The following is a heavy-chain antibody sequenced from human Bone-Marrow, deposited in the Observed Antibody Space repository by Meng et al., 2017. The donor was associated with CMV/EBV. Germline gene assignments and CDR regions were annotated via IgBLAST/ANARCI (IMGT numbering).Heavy chain of an antibody. D-gene: IGHD6-13*01. V-gene: IGHV3-15*01. CDR1: GFTFSNAW. J-gene: IGHJ4*02. CDR3: TTKGYSRKNTILDY. Sequence: GESLKISCAASGFTFSNAWMSWVRQAPGKGLEWVGRIKSKTDGGTTDYAAPVKGRFTISRDDSKNTLYLQMNSLKTEDTAVYYCTTKGYSRKNTILDYWGQGTLVTVSS. CDR2: IKSKTDGGTT.